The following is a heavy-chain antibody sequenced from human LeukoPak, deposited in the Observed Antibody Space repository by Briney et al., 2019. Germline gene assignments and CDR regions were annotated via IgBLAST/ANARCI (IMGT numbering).Heavy chain of an antibody. CDR1: GFTFSDYY. D-gene: IGHD3-10*01. CDR2: ISSSSSYI. J-gene: IGHJ4*02. V-gene: IGHV3-11*03. CDR3: ARGYYGSGRLDY. Sequence: NPGGSLRLSCAASGFTFSDYYMSWIRQAPGKGLEWVSSISSSSSYIYYADSVKGRFTISRDNAKNSLYLQMNSLRAEDTAVYYCARGYYGSGRLDYWGQGTLVTVSS.